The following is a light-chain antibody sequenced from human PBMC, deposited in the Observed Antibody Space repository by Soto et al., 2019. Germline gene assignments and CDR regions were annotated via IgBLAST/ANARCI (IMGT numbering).Light chain of an antibody. J-gene: IGKJ1*01. CDR1: QSISNW. CDR3: QQYNSYSLTWT. CDR2: KAS. V-gene: IGKV1-5*03. Sequence: DIQMTQSPSTLSASVGDRVTITCRASQSISNWLAWYQQKPGKAPKLLIYKASSLESGVPSRFSGSGSGTEFTLTISSLQPDDFATYYCQQYNSYSLTWTFGQGTKVEIK.